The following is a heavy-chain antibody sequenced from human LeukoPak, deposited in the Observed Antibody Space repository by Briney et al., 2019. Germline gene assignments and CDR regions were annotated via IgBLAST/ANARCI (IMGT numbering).Heavy chain of an antibody. CDR3: AKDRRAAADQHPNWFDP. D-gene: IGHD6-13*01. CDR2: IRSDGSNK. Sequence: GGPLRLSCAASGVTSSSCVMHWVRQTPGKGLEWVALIRSDGSNKYYADTVQGRFTISRDNSKNTLYLQMNSLRAEDTAVYYCAKDRRAAADQHPNWFDPWGQGTLVTVSS. CDR1: GVTSSSCV. J-gene: IGHJ5*02. V-gene: IGHV3-30*02.